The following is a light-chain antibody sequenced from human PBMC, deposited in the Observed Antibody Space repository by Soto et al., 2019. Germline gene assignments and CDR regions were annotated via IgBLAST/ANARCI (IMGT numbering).Light chain of an antibody. CDR3: CSYAGSYTWV. J-gene: IGLJ3*02. V-gene: IGLV2-11*01. CDR2: AVN. Sequence: QSALTQPRSVSGSPGQSVTISCTGTSSDVGDYNYVSWYQQHPGKAPKLLIYAVNMRPSGVPDRFSGSKSGNTTSLTISGLQAEDEADYSGCSYAGSYTWVFGGGTKVTV. CDR1: SSDVGDYNY.